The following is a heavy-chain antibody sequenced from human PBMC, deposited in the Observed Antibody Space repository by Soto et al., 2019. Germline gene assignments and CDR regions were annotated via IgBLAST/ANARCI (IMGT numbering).Heavy chain of an antibody. D-gene: IGHD3-16*01. Sequence: QLQLQESGPGLVKPSETLSLTCTVSGGSISSNNYYWGWIRQPPGKGLVWIGSVYYSGRNYDNPSPSRRVTTSFEAPQKRFPLRLSSVTAADTGGYFCARDFCWGSGYGIDVWGQGTTVTVSS. CDR2: VYYSGRN. CDR1: GGSISSNNYY. V-gene: IGHV4-39*01. CDR3: ARDFCWGSGYGIDV. J-gene: IGHJ6*02.